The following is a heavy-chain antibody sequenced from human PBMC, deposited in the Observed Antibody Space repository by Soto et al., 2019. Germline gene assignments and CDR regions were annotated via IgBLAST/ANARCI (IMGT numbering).Heavy chain of an antibody. V-gene: IGHV4-39*01. J-gene: IGHJ3*01. Sequence: QLQLQESGPGLVKPSETLSLTCTVSGGSISSNSYYWGWVRQPPGKGLEWIGNIYYSGSTYYNPSLQTRVTISVDTSKNHFSLKLSSVTGADTAVYYCARRDSGRPLDVWGQGTMVTVSS. CDR3: ARRDSGRPLDV. D-gene: IGHD1-26*01. CDR2: IYYSGST. CDR1: GGSISSNSYY.